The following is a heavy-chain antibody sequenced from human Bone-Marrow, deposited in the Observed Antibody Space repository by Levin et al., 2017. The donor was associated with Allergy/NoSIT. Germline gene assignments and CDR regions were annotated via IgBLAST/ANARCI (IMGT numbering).Heavy chain of an antibody. Sequence: GESLKISCKASGYTFTGYYMHWVRQAPGQGLEWMGRINPNSGGTNYAQKFQGRVTMTRDTSISTAYMELSRLRSDDTAVYYCARDRSPFPKRSKCSGGSCDPGHWFDPWGQGTLVTVSS. D-gene: IGHD2-15*01. CDR3: ARDRSPFPKRSKCSGGSCDPGHWFDP. V-gene: IGHV1-2*06. J-gene: IGHJ5*02. CDR2: INPNSGGT. CDR1: GYTFTGYY.